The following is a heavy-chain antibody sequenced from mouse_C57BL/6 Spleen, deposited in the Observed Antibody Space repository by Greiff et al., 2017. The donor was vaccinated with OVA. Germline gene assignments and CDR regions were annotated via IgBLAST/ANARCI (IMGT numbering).Heavy chain of an antibody. J-gene: IGHJ4*01. D-gene: IGHD2-2*01. CDR1: GFTFSDYY. Sequence: EVHLVESGGGLVQPGGSLKLSCAASGFTFSDYYMYWVRQTPEKRLEWVAYISNGGGSTYYPDTVKGRFTISRDNAKNTLYLQMSRLKSEDTAMYYCARQGSYGSGYAMDYWGQGTSVTVSS. CDR3: ARQGSYGSGYAMDY. V-gene: IGHV5-12*01. CDR2: ISNGGGST.